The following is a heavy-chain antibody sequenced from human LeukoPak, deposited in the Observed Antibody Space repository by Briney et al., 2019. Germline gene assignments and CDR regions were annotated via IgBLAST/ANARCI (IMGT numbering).Heavy chain of an antibody. CDR2: ISWKSGSI. J-gene: IGHJ3*01. CDR3: AKDRTTVAIGAFDV. V-gene: IGHV3-9*01. Sequence: PGRSLRLSCAASGFRFDDYSMHWVRQAPGKGLEWVSGISWKSGSIGYADSVKGRFTISRDNAKSSLYLQMNSLRPEDTALYSCAKDRTTVAIGAFDVWGQGTMVSVSS. CDR1: GFRFDDYS. D-gene: IGHD4-23*01.